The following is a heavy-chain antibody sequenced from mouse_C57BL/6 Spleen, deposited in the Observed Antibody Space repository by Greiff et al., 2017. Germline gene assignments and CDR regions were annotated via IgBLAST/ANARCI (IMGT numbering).Heavy chain of an antibody. J-gene: IGHJ4*01. V-gene: IGHV1-80*01. CDR3: ARLGASYYAMDY. CDR2: IYPGDGDT. CDR1: GYAFSSYW. Sequence: QVQLQQSGAELVKPGASVKISCKASGYAFSSYWMNWVKQRPGKGLEWIGQIYPGDGDTNYNGKFKGKATLTADKSSSTAYMQLSSLTSEDSAVYCCARLGASYYAMDYWGQGTSVTVSS.